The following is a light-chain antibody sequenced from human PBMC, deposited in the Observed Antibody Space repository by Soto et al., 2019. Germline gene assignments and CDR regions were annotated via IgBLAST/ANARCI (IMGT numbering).Light chain of an antibody. CDR2: VDN. CDR1: SSNIGTNT. Sequence: QSVLTQPPSASGTPGQRVTISCSGSSSNIGTNTVNWYQQQLPGTAPKVIIYVDNQRPSGVPDRFSGSKSGTSASLAISGLQSEDEADYYCAAWDDSLNGYVFGTGTELTVL. V-gene: IGLV1-44*01. J-gene: IGLJ1*01. CDR3: AAWDDSLNGYV.